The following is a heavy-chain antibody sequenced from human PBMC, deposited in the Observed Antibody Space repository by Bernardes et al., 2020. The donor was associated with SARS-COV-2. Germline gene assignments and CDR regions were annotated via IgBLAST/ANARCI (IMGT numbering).Heavy chain of an antibody. J-gene: IGHJ4*02. CDR3: EREYTYGFDS. Sequence: GGSLRLSCAASGFTFSNYAMSWVRQAPGKWLEWVSAINGGGETTYYADSVKGRFTISRDNSKNTLYLQLNSLRAEDTAVYYCEREYTYGFDSWGQGTLVTVSS. V-gene: IGHV3-23*01. D-gene: IGHD5-18*01. CDR2: INGGGETT. CDR1: GFTFSNYA.